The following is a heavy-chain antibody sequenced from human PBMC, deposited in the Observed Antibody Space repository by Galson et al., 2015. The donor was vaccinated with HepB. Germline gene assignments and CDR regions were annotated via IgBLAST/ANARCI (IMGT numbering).Heavy chain of an antibody. CDR1: GGTFSSYA. Sequence: SVKVSCKASGGTFSSYAISWVRQAPGQGLEWMGGIIPIFGTANYAQKFQGRVTITADESTSTAYMELSSLRSEDTAVYYCARDSPLTTVTESFDYWGQGTLVTVSS. V-gene: IGHV1-69*13. CDR3: ARDSPLTTVTESFDY. D-gene: IGHD4-17*01. CDR2: IIPIFGTA. J-gene: IGHJ4*02.